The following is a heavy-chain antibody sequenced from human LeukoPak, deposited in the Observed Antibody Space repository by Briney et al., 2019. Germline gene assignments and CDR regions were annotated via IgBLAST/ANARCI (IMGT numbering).Heavy chain of an antibody. CDR2: ISAYNGNT. V-gene: IGHV1-18*01. Sequence: ASVKVSCNASGYTFTSYGISWVRQAPGQGLEWMGWISAYNGNTKYAKKLQGRVTMTTDTSPSTAYMELRSLRSDDTAVYYCARNVGATPLDYWGQGTLVTVSS. CDR1: GYTFTSYG. CDR3: ARNVGATPLDY. J-gene: IGHJ4*02. D-gene: IGHD1-26*01.